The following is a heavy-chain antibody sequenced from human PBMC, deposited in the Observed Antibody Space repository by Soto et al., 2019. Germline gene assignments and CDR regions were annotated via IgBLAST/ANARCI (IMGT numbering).Heavy chain of an antibody. CDR2: IMPVFGTP. Sequence: QVLLVQSGAEVKKPGSSVKVSCQAAGGSFSSYMVSWVRQAPGQGLDYMGGIMPVFGTPTYTEKFQGRVTITADESTSTAYLELTSLKSDDTAVYYCARGVTANYMGGDAFAIWGQGTMVTVSS. J-gene: IGHJ3*02. CDR1: GGSFSSYM. D-gene: IGHD4-4*01. V-gene: IGHV1-69*01. CDR3: ARGVTANYMGGDAFAI.